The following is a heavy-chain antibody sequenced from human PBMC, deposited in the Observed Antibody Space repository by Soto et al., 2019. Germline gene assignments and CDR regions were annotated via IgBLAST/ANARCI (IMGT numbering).Heavy chain of an antibody. V-gene: IGHV4-30-2*01. D-gene: IGHD2-21*02. CDR1: GGSITSGTYF. Sequence: QLQLQESGSGLVKPSQTLSLTCAVSGGSITSGTYFWSWIRQPPGKGLEWIGHINHSGSTYYNPSPKSRLTISVDRSENQFSLKLNSVTAADTAVYYCARARLRRTGRAFDMWGQGTMVTVSS. J-gene: IGHJ3*02. CDR3: ARARLRRTGRAFDM. CDR2: INHSGST.